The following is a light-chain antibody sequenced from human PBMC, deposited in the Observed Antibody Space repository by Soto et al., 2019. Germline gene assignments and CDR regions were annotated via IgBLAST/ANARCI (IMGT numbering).Light chain of an antibody. V-gene: IGLV2-14*01. J-gene: IGLJ1*01. CDR3: SSFTRSSTYV. CDR2: DVS. Sequence: QSALTQPASVSGSPGQAITISCTGTNSDVGGYNYVSWYQQHPGKAPKLMIYDVSSRPSGVSNRFSGSKSGNTASLTISGLQAEDEADYYCSSFTRSSTYVFGTGTKLTVL. CDR1: NSDVGGYNY.